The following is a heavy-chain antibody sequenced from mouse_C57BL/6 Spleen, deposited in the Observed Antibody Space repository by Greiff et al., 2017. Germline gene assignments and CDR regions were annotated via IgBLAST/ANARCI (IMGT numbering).Heavy chain of an antibody. D-gene: IGHD2-5*01. J-gene: IGHJ2*01. CDR2: ISDGGSYT. V-gene: IGHV5-4*03. CDR1: GFTFSSYA. Sequence: DVMLVESGGGLVKPGGSLKLSCAASGFTFSSYAMSWVRQTPEKRLEWVATISDGGSYTYYPDNVKGRFTISRDNAKNNLYLQMSHLKSEDTAMYYCARRTAYYSNLHYCDYWGQGTTLTVSS. CDR3: ARRTAYYSNLHYCDY.